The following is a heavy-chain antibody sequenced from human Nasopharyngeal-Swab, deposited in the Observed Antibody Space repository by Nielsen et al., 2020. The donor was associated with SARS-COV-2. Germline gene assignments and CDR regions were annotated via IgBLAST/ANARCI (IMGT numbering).Heavy chain of an antibody. D-gene: IGHD1-26*01. CDR2: VTHSGCT. CDR3: ARGRNSVGGFFDF. V-gene: IGHV4-59*01. Sequence: SETLSLTCSVSGDSMSGNYWTWIRQSPGEGLEWIGYVTHSGCTKYNPSLKSRVTVSETTSKGKFFLTLTSVTAEDTAVYYCARGRNSVGGFFDFWGQGIQVVVS. J-gene: IGHJ4*02. CDR1: GDSMSGNY.